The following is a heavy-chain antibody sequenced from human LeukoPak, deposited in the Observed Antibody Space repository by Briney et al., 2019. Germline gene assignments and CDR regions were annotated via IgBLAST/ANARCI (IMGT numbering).Heavy chain of an antibody. D-gene: IGHD1-26*01. CDR2: ISGGGGST. CDR1: GFHFPSYS. CDR3: AKGGKWDVTPFDY. Sequence: GSLQPSCAAPGFHFPSYSMKWVRPAPGKGLEWVSTISGGGGSTYYADSVKGRFTISRDNSKNTLYLQVNSLRAEDTAVYYCAKGGKWDVTPFDYWGQGTLVTVSS. V-gene: IGHV3-23*01. J-gene: IGHJ4*02.